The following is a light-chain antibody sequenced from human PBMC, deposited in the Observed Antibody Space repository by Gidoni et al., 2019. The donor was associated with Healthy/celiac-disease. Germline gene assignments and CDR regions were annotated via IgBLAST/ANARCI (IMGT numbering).Light chain of an antibody. CDR1: QSVRSSY. CDR2: GAS. J-gene: IGKJ5*01. CDR3: QQYGSTPPIT. Sequence: EIVFTQSPGTLSLSPGERATLSCRASQSVRSSYLAWYQQKPGQAPRLLIYGASSRATGIPDRFSGSGSGTDFTLTISRLEPEDFAVYYCQQYGSTPPITFXQXTRLEIK. V-gene: IGKV3-20*01.